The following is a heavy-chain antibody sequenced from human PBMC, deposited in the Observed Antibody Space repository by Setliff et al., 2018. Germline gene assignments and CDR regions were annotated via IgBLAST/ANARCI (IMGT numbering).Heavy chain of an antibody. CDR2: IIHSGST. D-gene: IGHD1-1*01. V-gene: IGHV4-34*01. CDR1: GGSFSGYY. Sequence: SETLSLTCAVYGGSFSGYYWSWIRQPPGKRLEWIGEIIHSGSTNYNPSLKSRVTISMDTSKNQFSLKVSSVTAADMAVYSCARGRYDFDYWGQGTLVTVSS. J-gene: IGHJ4*02. CDR3: ARGRYDFDY.